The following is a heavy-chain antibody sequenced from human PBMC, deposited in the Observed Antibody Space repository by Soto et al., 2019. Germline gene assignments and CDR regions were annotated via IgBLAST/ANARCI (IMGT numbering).Heavy chain of an antibody. J-gene: IGHJ4*02. D-gene: IGHD5-12*01. V-gene: IGHV4-39*01. CDR1: GGSISSSSYF. CDR2: IHYRRST. Sequence: SETLSLTCTVSGGSISSSSYFWGWIRQPPGKGLEWIGNIHYRRSTYYNASLKSRVTISVDTSKNHFSLKLSSVTAADSAVYSCARGLGYYFDSWGQGMLVTVSS. CDR3: ARGLGYYFDS.